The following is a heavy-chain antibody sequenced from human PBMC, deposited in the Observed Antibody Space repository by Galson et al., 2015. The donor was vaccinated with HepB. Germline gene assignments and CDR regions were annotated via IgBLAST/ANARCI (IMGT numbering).Heavy chain of an antibody. V-gene: IGHV3-21*01. CDR3: ASQYCSSTSRYLV. Sequence: SLRLSCAASGFTFSSYSMNWVRQAPGKGLEWVSSISSSSSYIYYADSVKGRFTISRDNAKNSLYLQMNSLRAEDTAVYYCASQYCSSTSRYLVWGKGTTVTVSS. CDR2: ISSSSSYI. CDR1: GFTFSSYS. D-gene: IGHD2-2*01. J-gene: IGHJ6*04.